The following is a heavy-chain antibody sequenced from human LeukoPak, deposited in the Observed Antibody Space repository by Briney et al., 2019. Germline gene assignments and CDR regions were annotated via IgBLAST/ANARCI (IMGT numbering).Heavy chain of an antibody. V-gene: IGHV3-23*01. D-gene: IGHD2-2*01. J-gene: IGHJ4*02. CDR1: GFTFSTYA. CDR3: AKDRVRGYCSSTSCYPY. Sequence: PGGSLRLSCAASGFTFSTYAMSWVRQAPGKGLEWVSAISGSGGSTYYADSVKGRFTISRDNSKNTLYLQMNSLRAEDTAVYYCAKDRVRGYCSSTSCYPYWGQGTLVTVSS. CDR2: ISGSGGST.